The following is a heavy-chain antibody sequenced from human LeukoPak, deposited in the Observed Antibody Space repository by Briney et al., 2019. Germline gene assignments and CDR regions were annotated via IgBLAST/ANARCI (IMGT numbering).Heavy chain of an antibody. CDR1: GLTFSSYA. Sequence: GGSLRLSCAASGLTFSSYAMSWVRQAPGKGLEWVSAISGSGGRTYYADSVKGRFTISRDNSKNTLYLQMNSLRAEDTAVYYCAKGSGYIGWFDPWGQGTLVAVSS. V-gene: IGHV3-23*01. J-gene: IGHJ5*02. CDR3: AKGSGYIGWFDP. D-gene: IGHD6-13*01. CDR2: ISGSGGRT.